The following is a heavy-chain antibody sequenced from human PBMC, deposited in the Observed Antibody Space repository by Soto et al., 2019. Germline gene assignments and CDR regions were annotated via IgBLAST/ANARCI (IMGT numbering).Heavy chain of an antibody. D-gene: IGHD3-22*01. CDR2: IYYSGST. V-gene: IGHV4-61*01. Sequence: SETLSLTCTVSGGSVSSGSYYWSWIRQPPGKGLEWIGYIYYSGSTNYNPSLKSRVTISVDTSKNQFSLKLSSVTAADTAMYYCARRVYDSSGYFDYWGQGTLVTVSS. CDR1: GGSVSSGSYY. CDR3: ARRVYDSSGYFDY. J-gene: IGHJ4*02.